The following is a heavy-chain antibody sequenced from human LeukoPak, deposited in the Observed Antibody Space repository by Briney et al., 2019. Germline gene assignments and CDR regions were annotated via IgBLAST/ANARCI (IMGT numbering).Heavy chain of an antibody. CDR3: ARDVGDYDFWSGSISDGYRLDY. CDR1: GGTFSSYA. J-gene: IGHJ4*02. CDR2: IIPIFGTA. D-gene: IGHD3-3*01. Sequence: SVKVSCEASGGTFSSYAISWVRQAPGQGLEWMVRIIPIFGTANYAQKFQGRVTITTDESTSTAYMELSSLRSEDTAVYYCARDVGDYDFWSGSISDGYRLDYRGQGTLVTVSS. V-gene: IGHV1-69*05.